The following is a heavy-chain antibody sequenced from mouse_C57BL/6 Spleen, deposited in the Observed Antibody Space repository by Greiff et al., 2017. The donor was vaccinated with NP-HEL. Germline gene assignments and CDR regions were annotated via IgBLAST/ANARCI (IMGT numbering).Heavy chain of an antibody. CDR2: IDPSDSYT. V-gene: IGHV1-69*01. D-gene: IGHD1-1*01. CDR3: ASDYGSSFDV. J-gene: IGHJ1*03. CDR1: GYTFTSYW. Sequence: QVQLQQPGAELVMPGASVKLSCKASGYTFTSYWMHWVKQRPGQGLEWIGEIDPSDSYTNYNPKFKGKSTLTVDKSSSTAYMQLSSLTSEDSAVYYCASDYGSSFDVWGTGTTVTVSS.